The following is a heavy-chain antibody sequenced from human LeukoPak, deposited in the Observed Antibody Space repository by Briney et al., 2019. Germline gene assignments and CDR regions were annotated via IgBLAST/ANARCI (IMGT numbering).Heavy chain of an antibody. D-gene: IGHD3-22*01. CDR1: GFTFSSYA. V-gene: IGHV3-23*01. CDR2: ISGSGGST. CDR3: ASPSNNSRYAFDY. Sequence: PGGSLRLSCAASGFTFSSYAMSWVRQAPGKGLEWVSAISGSGGSTYYADSVKGRFTISRDYSMNTLYLEMNSLRVEDTAIYYCASPSNNSRYAFDYWGQGTLVTVSS. J-gene: IGHJ4*02.